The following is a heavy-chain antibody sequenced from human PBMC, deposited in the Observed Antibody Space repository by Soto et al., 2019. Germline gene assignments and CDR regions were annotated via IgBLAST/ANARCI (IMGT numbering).Heavy chain of an antibody. J-gene: IGHJ4*02. CDR2: ISAYNGNT. CDR3: ARGEYSSSWYGVVGFDY. CDR1: GYTFTSCG. V-gene: IGHV1-18*01. Sequence: GASVKVSCKASGYTFTSCGISCVRQAPGQGLEWMGWISAYNGNTNYAQKLQGRVTMTTDTSTSTAYMELRSLRSDDTAVYYCARGEYSSSWYGVVGFDYWGQGTLVTVSS. D-gene: IGHD6-13*01.